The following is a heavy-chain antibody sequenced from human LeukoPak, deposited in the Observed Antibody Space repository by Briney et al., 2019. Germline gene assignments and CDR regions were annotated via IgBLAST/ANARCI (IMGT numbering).Heavy chain of an antibody. CDR3: ARGPPNWGYDY. CDR2: MSPNSGDT. J-gene: IGHJ4*02. V-gene: IGHV1-8*01. Sequence: ASVKVSCKASGYTLTSYDFNWVRQATGQRPEWMGWMSPNSGDTGYAQKFQDRVTMTRNTSISTAYMELSSLRSDDTAVYYCARGPPNWGYDYWGPGTLVTVSS. D-gene: IGHD7-27*01. CDR1: GYTLTSYD.